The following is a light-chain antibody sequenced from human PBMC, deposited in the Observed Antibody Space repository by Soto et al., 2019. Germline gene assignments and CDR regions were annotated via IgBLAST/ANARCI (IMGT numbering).Light chain of an antibody. V-gene: IGKV3-20*01. CDR1: QRVSSSY. J-gene: IGKJ4*01. Sequence: EIVLTQSPGTLSLSPGERAALSCRASQRVSSSYLAWYQQKPGQAPRLLIYGASSRATGIPDRFSGSGSGTNFTLTTSRLEPEDLAVYYCQQYGSSPLTFGGGTTVETK. CDR2: GAS. CDR3: QQYGSSPLT.